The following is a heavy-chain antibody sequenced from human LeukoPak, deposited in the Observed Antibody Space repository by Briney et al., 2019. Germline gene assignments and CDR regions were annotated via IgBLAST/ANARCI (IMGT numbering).Heavy chain of an antibody. D-gene: IGHD5-24*01. CDR3: ARGEQEMATMSIDY. V-gene: IGHV3-48*01. Sequence: GGSLRLSCAASGLSFSTYSMNWVRQAPGKGLEWVSYISSLGSTIYYADSVKGRFTISRDNAKNSLYLQMNSLRAEDTAVYYCARGEQEMATMSIDYWGQGTLVTVSS. J-gene: IGHJ4*02. CDR1: GLSFSTYS. CDR2: ISSLGSTI.